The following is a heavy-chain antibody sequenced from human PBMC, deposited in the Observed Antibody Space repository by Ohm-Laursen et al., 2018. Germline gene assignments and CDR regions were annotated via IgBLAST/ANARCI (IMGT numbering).Heavy chain of an antibody. CDR3: ARRRGEHSSGWRLIDY. J-gene: IGHJ4*02. V-gene: IGHV4-59*11. Sequence: SETLSLTCSVSGGAISTHFWSWIRQPPGKGLEWIGYIFYSGTTNYNPSLKSRVTLSVDTSKNQLSLKLSSVTAADTAVYYCARRRGEHSSGWRLIDYWGQGTLVTVSS. CDR1: GGAISTHF. CDR2: IFYSGTT. D-gene: IGHD6-19*01.